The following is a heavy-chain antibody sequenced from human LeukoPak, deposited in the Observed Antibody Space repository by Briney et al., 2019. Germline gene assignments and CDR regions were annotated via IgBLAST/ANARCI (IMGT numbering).Heavy chain of an antibody. D-gene: IGHD7-27*01. Sequence: PGESLRLSCAASGFTFTSYTMNWVRQAPGKGLEWVSHIGTGTNTVGYADSIKGRFTISRDNAKNSVDLQMSSLRVDDSAVYYCVRDKDWGFDSWGQGTLVTVSS. CDR1: GFTFTSYT. J-gene: IGHJ4*02. CDR2: IGTGTNTV. V-gene: IGHV3-48*01. CDR3: VRDKDWGFDS.